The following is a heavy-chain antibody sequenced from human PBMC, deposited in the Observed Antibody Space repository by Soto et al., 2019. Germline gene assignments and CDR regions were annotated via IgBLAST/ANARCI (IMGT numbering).Heavy chain of an antibody. D-gene: IGHD7-27*01. CDR1: GGSINSGYY. CDR2: IEYSGST. V-gene: IGHV4-39*01. CDR3: VRVTKTGEHGRGWFDP. Sequence: SETLSLTCSVSGGSINSGYYWAWIRQPPGMGLEWIGTIEYSGSTDYNPSLKWRLTVSIDASKTRFSLNLNSVTAADTAVYYCVRVTKTGEHGRGWFDPWGQGTLVTVSS. J-gene: IGHJ5*02.